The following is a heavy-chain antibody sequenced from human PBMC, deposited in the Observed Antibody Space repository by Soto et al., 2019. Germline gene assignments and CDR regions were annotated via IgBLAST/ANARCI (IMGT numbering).Heavy chain of an antibody. CDR1: GFMFSNYG. CDR3: AREAGGYYCYIDV. V-gene: IGHV3-33*01. Sequence: PGGSLRLSCVAVGFMFSNYGIHCVLQAQGKGLEWVTVIWYDGSNKYYADSVKGRFTISRDNSKNTLYLQMDSLRAEDTAVYSCAREAGGYYCYIDVWGKATAVIVSS. CDR2: IWYDGSNK. J-gene: IGHJ6*03.